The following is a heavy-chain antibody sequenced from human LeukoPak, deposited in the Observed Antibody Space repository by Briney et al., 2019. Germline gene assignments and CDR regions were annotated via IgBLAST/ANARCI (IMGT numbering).Heavy chain of an antibody. CDR3: ARVGMAAADI. Sequence: GGSLRLSCAASGFTFSSYEMNWVRQAPGKGLEWVSYISSTGSTMNYADSVKGRFTISRDNAKNSLYLQMNSLRADDTAVYYCARVGMAAADIWGQGTLVTVSS. CDR1: GFTFSSYE. D-gene: IGHD2-15*01. CDR2: ISSTGSTM. V-gene: IGHV3-48*03. J-gene: IGHJ4*02.